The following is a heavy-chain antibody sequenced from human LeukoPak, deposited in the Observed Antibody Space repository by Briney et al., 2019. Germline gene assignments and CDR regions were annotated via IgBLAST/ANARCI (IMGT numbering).Heavy chain of an antibody. D-gene: IGHD5-18*01. J-gene: IGHJ5*02. Sequence: SETLSLTCAVSGGSISSYYWSWIRQPPGKGPEWIGYISYSGNTDYNPSLKSRVTMSMDTSKNQYSLKLSSVTAADTAVYYCARVGYSYGFDPWGQGALVTVSS. CDR3: ARVGYSYGFDP. CDR2: ISYSGNT. CDR1: GGSISSYY. V-gene: IGHV4-59*08.